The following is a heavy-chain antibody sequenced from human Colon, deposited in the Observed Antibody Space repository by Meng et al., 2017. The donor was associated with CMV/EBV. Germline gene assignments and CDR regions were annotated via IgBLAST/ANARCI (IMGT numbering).Heavy chain of an antibody. CDR3: ARGVGESLGWEMGY. D-gene: IGHD1-26*01. CDR1: GFTFSSYW. V-gene: IGHV3-74*01. CDR2: ISGDGGMT. Sequence: VRLGGSGGGLVQPGGSLRLSCAASGFTFSSYWMHWVRQGPGKGPVWLSRISGDGGMTSYADSVKGRFTISRDNAKNTLYLQMNSLRVEDTAVYYCARGVGESLGWEMGYWGQGTLVTVSS. J-gene: IGHJ4*02.